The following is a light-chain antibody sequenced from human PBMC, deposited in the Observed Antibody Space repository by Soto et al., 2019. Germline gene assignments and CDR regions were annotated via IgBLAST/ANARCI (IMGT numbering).Light chain of an antibody. CDR1: QDIRID. V-gene: IGKV1-17*01. CDR2: AAS. CDR3: LQHKTYPQK. J-gene: IGKJ1*01. Sequence: DIQMTQSPSSLSASVGDRVIITCRASQDIRIDLGWYQQKPGKAPKRLIYAASSLQTGVPSRFSGSGSGTEFTLTISSLQPEDFATYFCLQHKTYPQKFGKGAKVNI.